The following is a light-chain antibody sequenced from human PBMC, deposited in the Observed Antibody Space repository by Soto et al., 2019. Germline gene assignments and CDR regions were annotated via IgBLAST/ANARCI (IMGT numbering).Light chain of an antibody. CDR3: SSYTNNNIVD. CDR1: NIGSKS. Sequence: SYELTQPPSVSVAPGQTARITCGGSNIGSKSGHWYQQKPGQAPVLVVYDDSDRPSGIPERFSGSNSGNTASLTISGLQAEDEADYYCSSYTNNNIVDFGAGTKLTVL. CDR2: DDS. V-gene: IGLV3-21*02. J-gene: IGLJ2*01.